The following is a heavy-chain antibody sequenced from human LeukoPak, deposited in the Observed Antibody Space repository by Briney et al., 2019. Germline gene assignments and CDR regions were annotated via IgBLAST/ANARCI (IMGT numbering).Heavy chain of an antibody. CDR1: GFTFSSYA. CDR2: ISYDGSNK. V-gene: IGHV3-30-3*01. Sequence: GGSLRLSCAASGFTFSSYAMHWVRQAPGKGLEWVAVISYDGSNKYYADSVKGRFTISRDNSKNTLSLQMNSLRAEDTAVYYCAKETYDFWSGTSSFDYWGQGTLVTVSS. J-gene: IGHJ4*02. CDR3: AKETYDFWSGTSSFDY. D-gene: IGHD3-3*01.